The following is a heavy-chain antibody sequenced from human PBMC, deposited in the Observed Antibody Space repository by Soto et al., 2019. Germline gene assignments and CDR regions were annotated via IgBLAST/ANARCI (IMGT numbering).Heavy chain of an antibody. CDR2: ISYDGSNS. J-gene: IGHJ4*02. Sequence: QVQLVESGGGVVQPGRSLRLSCAASGFTFSSSGMHWVRQAPGKGLEWVAVISYDGSNSYYVDSVKGRFTISRDNSKNTLYLQMNSLTAEDTAVYYCAKDRAPSGYGDFDYWGQGTLVTVSS. D-gene: IGHD5-12*01. CDR1: GFTFSSSG. CDR3: AKDRAPSGYGDFDY. V-gene: IGHV3-30*18.